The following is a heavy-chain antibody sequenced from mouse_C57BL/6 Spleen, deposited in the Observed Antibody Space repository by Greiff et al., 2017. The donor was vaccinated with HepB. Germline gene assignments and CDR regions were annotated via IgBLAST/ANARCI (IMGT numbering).Heavy chain of an antibody. CDR1: GFTFSSYA. Sequence: EVQVVESGEGLVKPGGSLKLSCAASGFTFSSYAMSWVRQTPEKRLEWVAYISSGGDYIYYADTVKGRFTISRDNARNTLYLQMSSLKSEDTAMYYCTREGTTVPLYFDVWGTGTTVTVSS. J-gene: IGHJ1*03. CDR3: TREGTTVPLYFDV. CDR2: ISSGGDYI. V-gene: IGHV5-9-1*02. D-gene: IGHD1-1*01.